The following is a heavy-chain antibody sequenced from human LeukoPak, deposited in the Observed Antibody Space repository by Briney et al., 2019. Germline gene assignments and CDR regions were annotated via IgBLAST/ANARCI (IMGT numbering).Heavy chain of an antibody. CDR3: AKHGYCSGISCFFDF. Sequence: GGSLRLSCAASGFTFSSYAMSWVRQAPGKGLEWVSGISGSGPYTFYTDSVKGRFTISRDSSKNTLYLQMNSLRAEDTALYYCAKHGYCSGISCFFDFWGQGTLVTVSS. D-gene: IGHD2-2*03. V-gene: IGHV3-23*01. J-gene: IGHJ4*02. CDR1: GFTFSSYA. CDR2: ISGSGPYT.